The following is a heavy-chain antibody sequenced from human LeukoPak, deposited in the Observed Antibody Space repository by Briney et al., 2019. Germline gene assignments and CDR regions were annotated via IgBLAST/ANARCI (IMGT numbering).Heavy chain of an antibody. Sequence: PGGSLRLSCAASGFTFTYFGMHWVRQAPGKGLEWVAFIRFDGSDKYYADSVKGRFTISRDNSKNTLYLQMNSLRAEDTAVYYCARDQSERWWYAISSRTEFDYWGQGTLVTVSS. D-gene: IGHD2-15*01. V-gene: IGHV3-30*02. CDR1: GFTFTYFG. CDR2: IRFDGSDK. J-gene: IGHJ4*02. CDR3: ARDQSERWWYAISSRTEFDY.